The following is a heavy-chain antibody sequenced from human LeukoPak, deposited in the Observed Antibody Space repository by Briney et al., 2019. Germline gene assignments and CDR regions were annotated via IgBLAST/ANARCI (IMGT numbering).Heavy chain of an antibody. V-gene: IGHV4-61*02. CDR3: ASMGYYGSGSYRNYYYYMDV. CDR2: IYISGST. Sequence: SETLSLTCTVSGYSISSGSYYWSWIRQPAGKGLEWIGRIYISGSTNYNPSLKSRVTISVDTSKNQFSLKLSSVTAADTAVYYCASMGYYGSGSYRNYYYYMDVWGKGTTVTISS. D-gene: IGHD3-10*01. CDR1: GYSISSGSYY. J-gene: IGHJ6*03.